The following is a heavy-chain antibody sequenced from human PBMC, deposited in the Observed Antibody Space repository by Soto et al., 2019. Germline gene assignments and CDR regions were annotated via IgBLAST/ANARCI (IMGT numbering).Heavy chain of an antibody. CDR2: IYSGGST. V-gene: IGHV3-66*01. CDR3: ARDGITGTTSYYYYMDV. Sequence: GGSLRLSCAASGFTVSSNYMSWVRQAPGKGLEWVSVIYSGGSTYYADSVKGRFTISRDNSKNTLYLQMNSLRAEDTAVDYCARDGITGTTSYYYYMDVWGKGTTVTVSS. J-gene: IGHJ6*03. CDR1: GFTVSSNY. D-gene: IGHD1-7*01.